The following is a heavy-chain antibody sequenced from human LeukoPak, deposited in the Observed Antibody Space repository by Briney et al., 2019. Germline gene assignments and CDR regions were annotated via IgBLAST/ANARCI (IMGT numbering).Heavy chain of an antibody. V-gene: IGHV1-69*06. J-gene: IGHJ4*02. Sequence: GASVKVSCKASGGTFSSYAISWVRQAPGQGLEWMGGIIPIFGTANYAQKFQGRVTITADKSTSTAYMELSSLRSEDTAVYYCARVKDCGSTSCYGGLGYFDYWGQGTLVTVSS. CDR2: IIPIFGTA. CDR3: ARVKDCGSTSCYGGLGYFDY. CDR1: GGTFSSYA. D-gene: IGHD2-2*01.